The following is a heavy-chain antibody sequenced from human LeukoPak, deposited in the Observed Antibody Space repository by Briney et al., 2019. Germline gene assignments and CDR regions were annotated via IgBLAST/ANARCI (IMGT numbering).Heavy chain of an antibody. Sequence: PGGSLRLSCAASGFTFSSYWMSWVRQAPGKGLEWVANIKQDGSEKYYVDSVKGRFTISRDNAKNSLYLQMNSLRAEDTAVYYCASPAAAGTEAEYFQHWGQGTLATVSS. V-gene: IGHV3-7*01. CDR2: IKQDGSEK. D-gene: IGHD6-13*01. CDR1: GFTFSSYW. J-gene: IGHJ1*01. CDR3: ASPAAAGTEAEYFQH.